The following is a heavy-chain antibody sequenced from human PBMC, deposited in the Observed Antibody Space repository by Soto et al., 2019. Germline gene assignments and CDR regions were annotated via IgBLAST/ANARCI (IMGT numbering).Heavy chain of an antibody. CDR2: IIPIFGTA. CDR1: GVTFSKFI. D-gene: IGHD6-19*01. Sequence: QVQLEQSGGEVKKPGSSVKVSCKASGVTFSKFIMTWVRQAPGLGLEWVGGIIPIFGTANYAQKFQGRVTITADESTSTSYMEVNNLRSEDTAVYYCAKVRFSSPMGYYYGMDVWGQVTTVTVSS. V-gene: IGHV1-69*01. J-gene: IGHJ6*02. CDR3: AKVRFSSPMGYYYGMDV.